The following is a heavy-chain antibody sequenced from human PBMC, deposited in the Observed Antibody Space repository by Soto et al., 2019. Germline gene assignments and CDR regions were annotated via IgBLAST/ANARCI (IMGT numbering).Heavy chain of an antibody. CDR2: IYYSGST. Sequence: SETPSLTCTVSGGSISSSSYYWGWIRQPPGKGLEWIGSIYYSGSTYYNPSLKSRVTISVDTSKNQFSLKLSSVTAADTAVYYCARRIAAATGAFDIWGQGTMVTVSS. D-gene: IGHD6-13*01. V-gene: IGHV4-39*01. CDR3: ARRIAAATGAFDI. J-gene: IGHJ3*02. CDR1: GGSISSSSYY.